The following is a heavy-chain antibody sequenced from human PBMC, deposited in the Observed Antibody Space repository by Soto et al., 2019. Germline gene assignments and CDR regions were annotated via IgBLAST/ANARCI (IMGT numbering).Heavy chain of an antibody. CDR2: IYYSGST. J-gene: IGHJ5*02. Sequence: QLQLQESGPGLVKPSQTLSLTCTVSGGSISSGGYYWSWIRHHPGKGLEWIGYIYYSGSTYYNPSSKSRVTISVYTSKNLFSLKLSTLSAAETAIYYCARSVFPWGQGTLVTVSS. CDR3: ARSVFP. CDR1: GGSISSGGYY. V-gene: IGHV4-31*03.